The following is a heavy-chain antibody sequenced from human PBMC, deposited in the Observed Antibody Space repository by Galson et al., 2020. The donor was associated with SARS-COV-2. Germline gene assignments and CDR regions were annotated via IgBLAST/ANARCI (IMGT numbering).Heavy chain of an antibody. D-gene: IGHD2-21*01. CDR1: GYTLTELS. CDR3: ATGIPLVVPNWFDP. Sequence: ASVKVSCKVSGYTLTELSMHWVRQAPGNGLEWMGGFDPEDGETIYAQKFQGRVTMTEDTSTDTAYMELSSLRSEDTSVYYCATGIPLVVPNWFDPWGQGTLVTGSS. V-gene: IGHV1-24*01. CDR2: FDPEDGET. J-gene: IGHJ5*02.